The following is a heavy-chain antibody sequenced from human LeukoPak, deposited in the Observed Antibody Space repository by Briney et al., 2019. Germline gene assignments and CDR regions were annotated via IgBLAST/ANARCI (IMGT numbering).Heavy chain of an antibody. CDR3: ALTQSGYYFDY. J-gene: IGHJ4*02. D-gene: IGHD3-10*01. Sequence: ASVTVSCKASGGTFSSYAISWVRQAPGQGLEWMGGIIPIFGTANYAQKFQGRVTITADESTSTAYMELSSLRSEDTAVYYCALTQSGYYFDYWGQGTLVTVSS. CDR2: IIPIFGTA. CDR1: GGTFSSYA. V-gene: IGHV1-69*13.